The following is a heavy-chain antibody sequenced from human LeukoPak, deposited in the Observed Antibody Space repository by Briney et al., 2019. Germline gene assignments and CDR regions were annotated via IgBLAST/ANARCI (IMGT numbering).Heavy chain of an antibody. J-gene: IGHJ4*02. CDR1: GFTFSSYA. V-gene: IGHV3-23*01. CDR2: ISGSGGST. D-gene: IGHD3-22*01. Sequence: GGSLRLSCAASGFTFSSYAMSWVRQAPGTRLEWVPAISGSGGSTYYADSVKGRFTISRDNSKNTLYLQMNSLRAEDTAVYYCAKEPPLTGYYDSSVDYWGQGTLVTVSS. CDR3: AKEPPLTGYYDSSVDY.